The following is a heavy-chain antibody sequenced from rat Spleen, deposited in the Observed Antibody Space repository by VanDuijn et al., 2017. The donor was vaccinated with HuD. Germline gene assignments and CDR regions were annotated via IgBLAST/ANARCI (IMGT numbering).Heavy chain of an antibody. CDR1: GFSLTNYH. CDR2: IWSGGNT. D-gene: IGHD1-3*01. V-gene: IGHV2-32*01. J-gene: IGHJ2*01. CDR3: ARLTIGS. Sequence: QVQLKESGPGLMQPSQTLSLTCIVSGFSLTNYHVHWVRQSPGKGLEWMAVIWSGGNTDYNSALKSRLSISRDTSKSQVFLKVNSLKTEDTAMYFCARLTIGSWGQGVMVTVSS.